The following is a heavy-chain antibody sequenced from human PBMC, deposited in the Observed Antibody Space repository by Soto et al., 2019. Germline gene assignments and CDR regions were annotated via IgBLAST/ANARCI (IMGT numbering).Heavy chain of an antibody. CDR1: GYTFTSYA. CDR3: AGDYAYYYDSSGWGGLDL. V-gene: IGHV1-3*01. D-gene: IGHD3-22*01. J-gene: IGHJ2*01. CDR2: INAGNGNT. Sequence: QVPLVQSGAEVKKPGASVKVSCKASGYTFTSYAMHWVRQAPGQRLEWMGWINAGNGNTKYSQKFQGRVTITRDTSASPANREQSSLRFEDTAVYYCAGDYAYYYDSSGWGGLDLWGRGTLVTVSS.